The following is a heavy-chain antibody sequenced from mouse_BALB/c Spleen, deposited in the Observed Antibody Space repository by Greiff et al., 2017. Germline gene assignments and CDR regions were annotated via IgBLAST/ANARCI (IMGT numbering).Heavy chain of an antibody. CDR1: GFTFSSYA. J-gene: IGHJ4*01. CDR3: ARESKISDY. Sequence: EVKVVESGGGLVKPGGSLKLSCAASGFTFSSYAMSWVRQSPEKRLEWVAEISSGGSYTYYPDTVTGRFTISRDNAKNTLYLEMSSLRSEDTAMYYCARESKISDYWGQGTSVTVSS. D-gene: IGHD2-5*01. CDR2: ISSGGSYT. V-gene: IGHV5-9-4*01.